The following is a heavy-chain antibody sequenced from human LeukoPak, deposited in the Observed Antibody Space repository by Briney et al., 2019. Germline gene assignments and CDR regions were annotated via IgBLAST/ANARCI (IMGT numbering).Heavy chain of an antibody. CDR3: ARGGGSYPADAFDI. Sequence: GGSLRLSCAVSGFTVSGNYMSWVRQAPGKGLEWVSVISGSGGSTYYADSVKGRFTISRDNAKNSLYLQMNSLRAEDTAVYYCARGGGSYPADAFDIWGQGTMVTVSS. J-gene: IGHJ3*02. V-gene: IGHV3-53*01. D-gene: IGHD1-26*01. CDR2: ISGSGGST. CDR1: GFTVSGNY.